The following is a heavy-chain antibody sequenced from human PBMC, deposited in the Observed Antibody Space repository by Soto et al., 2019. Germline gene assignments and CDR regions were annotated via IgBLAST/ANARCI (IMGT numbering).Heavy chain of an antibody. D-gene: IGHD2-15*01. V-gene: IGHV3-33*01. J-gene: IGHJ6*02. CDR1: DFTLRTNG. Sequence: QVQLVESGGGVVQPGRSLRLSCEPPDFTLRTNGMHWVRQAPGKGWEWVAVIWYDGINKYYADSVKGRFIISRDNSKNTVYLQMNSLRAEDTAVYYCARDRVQMVDGLDVWGQGTTVTVSS. CDR2: IWYDGINK. CDR3: ARDRVQMVDGLDV.